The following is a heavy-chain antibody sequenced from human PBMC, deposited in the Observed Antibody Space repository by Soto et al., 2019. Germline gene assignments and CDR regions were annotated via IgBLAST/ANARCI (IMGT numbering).Heavy chain of an antibody. D-gene: IGHD4-17*01. V-gene: IGHV4-39*01. CDR3: ARLSSYGDYYFDY. CDR2: IYYSGST. J-gene: IGHJ4*02. CDR1: GGSISSSSYY. Sequence: QLQLQESGPGLVKPSETLSLTCTVSGGSISSSSYYWGWIRQPPGKGLEWIGSIYYSGSTYYNPSLKRRVTISVDTSKNQFSLKLSSVTAADTAVYYCARLSSYGDYYFDYWGQGTLVTVSS.